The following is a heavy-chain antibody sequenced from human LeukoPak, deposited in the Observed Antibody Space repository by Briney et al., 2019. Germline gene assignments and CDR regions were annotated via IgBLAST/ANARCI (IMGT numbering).Heavy chain of an antibody. J-gene: IGHJ6*03. CDR2: IYSGGST. CDR1: GFTVSSNY. Sequence: GGSLRLSCAASGFTVSSNYMNWVRQAPGKGLEWVSVIYSGGSTYYADSVKGRFTISRDNSKNTLYLQMNSLRAEDTAVYYCAKVAEVGATGYYYYMDVWGKGTTVTVSS. D-gene: IGHD1-26*01. CDR3: AKVAEVGATGYYYYMDV. V-gene: IGHV3-66*01.